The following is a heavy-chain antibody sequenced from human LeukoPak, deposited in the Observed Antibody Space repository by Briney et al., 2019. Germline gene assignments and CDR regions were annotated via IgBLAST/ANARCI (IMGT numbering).Heavy chain of an antibody. CDR2: IVGSAGHT. CDR3: AKSAAAGTRGLLSFDY. J-gene: IGHJ4*02. Sequence: PGGSLRLSCAASGFSFSTYDMSWVRQAPGKGLEWVSAIVGSAGHTYYADSVKGRFTISRDNSKNTLYLQMNSLRAEDTAVYYCAKSAAAGTRGLLSFDYWGQGTLVTVSS. V-gene: IGHV3-23*01. D-gene: IGHD6-13*01. CDR1: GFSFSTYD.